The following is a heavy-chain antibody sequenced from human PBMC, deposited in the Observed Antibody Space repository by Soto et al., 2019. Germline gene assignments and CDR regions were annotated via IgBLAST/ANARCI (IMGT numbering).Heavy chain of an antibody. CDR1: GFTFSSYA. J-gene: IGHJ5*02. V-gene: IGHV3-23*01. CDR3: AKALHGGGYCSGGSCSAPWFDP. Sequence: PGGSLRLSCAASGFTFSSYAMSWVRQAPGKGLEWVSAISGSGGSTYYADSVKGRFTISRDNSKNTLYLQMNSLRAEDTAVYYCAKALHGGGYCSGGSCSAPWFDPWGQGTLVTVSS. D-gene: IGHD2-15*01. CDR2: ISGSGGST.